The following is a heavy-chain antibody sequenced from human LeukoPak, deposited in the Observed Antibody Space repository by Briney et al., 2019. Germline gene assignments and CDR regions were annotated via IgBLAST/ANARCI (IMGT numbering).Heavy chain of an antibody. V-gene: IGHV3-9*01. CDR1: GFTFDDYA. CDR3: ARDSTGWQADSFDI. Sequence: GGSLRLSCAASGFTFDDYAMHWVRQAPGKGLEWVSGISWNSGYIGYEDSVKGRFTISRDNAKNSLYLQMNSLRVEDTAVYFCARDSTGWQADSFDIWGQGTMVTVSS. CDR2: ISWNSGYI. D-gene: IGHD2-8*02. J-gene: IGHJ3*02.